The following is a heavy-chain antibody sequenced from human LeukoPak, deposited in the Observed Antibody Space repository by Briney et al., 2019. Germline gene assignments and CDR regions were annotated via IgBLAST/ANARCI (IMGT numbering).Heavy chain of an antibody. J-gene: IGHJ4*02. D-gene: IGHD6-19*01. CDR3: ARAESSGWIFDY. V-gene: IGHV4-59*01. Sequence: SETLSLTCAVYGGSFSGYYWSWIRQPPGKGLEWIGYIYYSGSTNYNPSLKSRVTISVDTSKNQFSLKLSSVTAADTAVYYCARAESSGWIFDYWGQGTLVTVSS. CDR1: GGSFSGYY. CDR2: IYYSGST.